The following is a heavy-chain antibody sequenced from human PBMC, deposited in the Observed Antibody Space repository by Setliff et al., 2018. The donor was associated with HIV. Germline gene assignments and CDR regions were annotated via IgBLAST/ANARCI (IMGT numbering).Heavy chain of an antibody. V-gene: IGHV1-3*01. CDR3: ARDGGRGTPNNNWFDP. CDR1: GYTFTSYA. J-gene: IGHJ5*02. CDR2: INAGNGNT. D-gene: IGHD3-16*01. Sequence: ASVKVSCKASGYTFTSYAMHWVRQAPGQRLEWMGWINAGNGNTKYSQKFQGRVTITRDTSASTAYMELSSLRSEDTAVYYCARDGGRGTPNNNWFDPWGQGTLVTAPQ.